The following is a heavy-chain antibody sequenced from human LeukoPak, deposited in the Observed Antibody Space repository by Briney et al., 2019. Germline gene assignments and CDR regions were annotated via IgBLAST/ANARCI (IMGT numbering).Heavy chain of an antibody. CDR2: IYCRGST. J-gene: IGHJ4*02. V-gene: IGHV4-59*01. D-gene: IGHD3-22*01. CDR3: ARLSGYSSGHYYSDY. CDR1: GGSISSDY. Sequence: PSETLSLTCTVSGGSISSDYWSWIRQPPGKGLEWIGHIYCRGSTNYNPSLKSRVTISVDTSKNQFSLKLSSVTAADTAVYYCARLSGYSSGHYYSDYWGQGTLVTVSS.